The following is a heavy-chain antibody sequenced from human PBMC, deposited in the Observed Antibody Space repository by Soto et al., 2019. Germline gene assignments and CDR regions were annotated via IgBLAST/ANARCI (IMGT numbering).Heavy chain of an antibody. V-gene: IGHV1-3*01. CDR2: INAGNGNT. CDR1: GYTFTSYA. Sequence: ASVKVSCKASGYTFTSYAMHWVRQAPGQRLEWMGWINAGNGNTKYSQKFQGRVTITRDTSASTAYMELSSLRSEDTAGYYCARGGLSSGYEPDPYYYYYGMDVWGQGTTVTVSS. D-gene: IGHD5-12*01. J-gene: IGHJ6*02. CDR3: ARGGLSSGYEPDPYYYYYGMDV.